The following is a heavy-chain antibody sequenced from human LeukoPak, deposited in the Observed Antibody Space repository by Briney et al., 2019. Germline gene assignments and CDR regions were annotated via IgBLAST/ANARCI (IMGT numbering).Heavy chain of an antibody. CDR2: INHSGST. CDR3: ARGTVRRITIFGVVNSRRFDY. Sequence: SETLSLTCAVYGGSFSGYYWSWIRQPPGKGLEWIGEINHSGSTNYNPSLKSRVTISVDTSKNQFSLKLSSVTAADTAVYYCARGTVRRITIFGVVNSRRFDYWGQGTLVTVSS. J-gene: IGHJ4*02. V-gene: IGHV4-34*01. D-gene: IGHD3-3*01. CDR1: GGSFSGYY.